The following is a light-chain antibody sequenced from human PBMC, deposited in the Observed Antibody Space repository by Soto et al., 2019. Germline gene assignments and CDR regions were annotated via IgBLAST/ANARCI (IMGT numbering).Light chain of an antibody. CDR3: QQYNNWLT. CDR2: GAS. Sequence: EIVMTQSPATLSVSPEERATLSCRASQSVSSNLAWYQQKPGQAPRLLIFGASTRATGIPARFSGSGSGTEFTLTVSSLQSEDFALYYCQQYNNWLTFGGGTKVEIK. J-gene: IGKJ4*01. V-gene: IGKV3-15*01. CDR1: QSVSSN.